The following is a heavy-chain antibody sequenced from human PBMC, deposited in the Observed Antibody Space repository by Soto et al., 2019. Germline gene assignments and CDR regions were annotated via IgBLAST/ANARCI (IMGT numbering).Heavy chain of an antibody. J-gene: IGHJ5*02. V-gene: IGHV4-34*01. D-gene: IGHD4-17*01. CDR2: INHSGST. CDR3: AKMTTVTIRGRGGNWFDP. CDR1: GGSFSGYY. Sequence: SETLSLTCAGYGGSFSGYYWSWIRQPPGKGLEWIGEINHSGSTNYNPSLKSRVTISVDTSKNQFSLKLSSVTAADTAVYYCAKMTTVTIRGRGGNWFDPWGQGTLVTVSS.